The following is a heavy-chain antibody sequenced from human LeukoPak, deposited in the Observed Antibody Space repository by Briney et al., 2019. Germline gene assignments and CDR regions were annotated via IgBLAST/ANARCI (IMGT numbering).Heavy chain of an antibody. CDR3: AKAQIVVAGKLLAFGI. CDR1: GFTFSNYA. CDR2: ISGSGGST. Sequence: PPGGSLRLSCAASGFTFSNYAMTWVRQAPGKGLEWVSVISGSGGSTYYADSVKGRFTISRDNSKNTLYLQMNSLRAEDTAVYYCAKAQIVVAGKLLAFGIWGQGTTVTVSS. J-gene: IGHJ3*02. V-gene: IGHV3-23*01. D-gene: IGHD6-19*01.